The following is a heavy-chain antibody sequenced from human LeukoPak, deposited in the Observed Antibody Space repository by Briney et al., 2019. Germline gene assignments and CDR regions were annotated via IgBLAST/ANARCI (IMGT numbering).Heavy chain of an antibody. CDR2: INHSVTT. CDR3: ARGRPTRWFDP. CDR1: GGSFSGYY. Sequence: KSSETLSLTCAVYGGSFSGYYWSWIRQPPGKGPEWIGEINHSVTTNYNPSLKSRVTISVDTSKNQFSLKLSSVTAADTAVYYCARGRPTRWFDPWGQGTLVTVSS. D-gene: IGHD1-1*01. V-gene: IGHV4-34*01. J-gene: IGHJ5*02.